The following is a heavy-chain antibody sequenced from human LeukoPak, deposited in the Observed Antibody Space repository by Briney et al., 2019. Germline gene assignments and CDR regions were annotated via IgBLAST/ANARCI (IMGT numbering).Heavy chain of an antibody. V-gene: IGHV4-61*02. D-gene: IGHD3-10*01. Sequence: PPETLSLTCTVSGGSINSGSYYWSWIRQPAGKGLEWIGRIYTSGSTNYNPSLKSRVTISVDTSKNQFSLKLSSVTAADTAVYYCARDNEYYYGSGSYYDYWGQGTLVTVSS. J-gene: IGHJ4*02. CDR1: GGSINSGSYY. CDR3: ARDNEYYYGSGSYYDY. CDR2: IYTSGST.